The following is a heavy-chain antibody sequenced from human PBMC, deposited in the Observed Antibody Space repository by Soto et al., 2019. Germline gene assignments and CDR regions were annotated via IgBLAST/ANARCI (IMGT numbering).Heavy chain of an antibody. V-gene: IGHV4-30-4*01. J-gene: IGHJ4*02. CDR1: GGSISSGDTY. CDR3: ARARSRWELFFDY. Sequence: QVQLQESGPGLVKPSQTLSLTCTVSGGSISSGDTYWSWIRQTPGKGLEWIGYIFYRGTTDYNPSLESRITISVDTSENQFSLTLTSVTAADTAVYYCARARSRWELFFDYWGQGTLVTVSS. D-gene: IGHD1-26*01. CDR2: IFYRGTT.